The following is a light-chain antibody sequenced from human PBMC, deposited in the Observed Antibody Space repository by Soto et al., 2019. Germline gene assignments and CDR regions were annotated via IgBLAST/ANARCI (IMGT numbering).Light chain of an antibody. V-gene: IGLV2-14*03. Sequence: QSALTQPASVSGSPGQSITISCTGTSSDVGAYTYVSWYQQHPGKVPKLMIYHVSNRPSGVSHRFSGSKSGNTASLTISGLQAEDEADYYCNSYTTSSTVVFGGGTQLTVL. CDR1: SSDVGAYTY. CDR2: HVS. CDR3: NSYTTSSTVV. J-gene: IGLJ2*01.